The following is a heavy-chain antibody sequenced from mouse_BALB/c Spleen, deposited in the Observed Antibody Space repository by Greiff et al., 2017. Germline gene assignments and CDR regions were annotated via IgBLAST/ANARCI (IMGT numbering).Heavy chain of an antibody. V-gene: IGHV1S81*02. CDR2: INPSNGRT. CDR3: ATWDGYYFDY. J-gene: IGHJ2*01. CDR1: GYTFTSYW. D-gene: IGHD4-1*01. Sequence: VQLQQPGAELVKPGASVKLSCKASGYTFTSYWMPWVKQRPGQGLEWIGEINPSNGRTNYNEKFKSKATLTVDKSSSTAYMQLSSLTSEDSAVYYCATWDGYYFDYWGQGTTLTVSS.